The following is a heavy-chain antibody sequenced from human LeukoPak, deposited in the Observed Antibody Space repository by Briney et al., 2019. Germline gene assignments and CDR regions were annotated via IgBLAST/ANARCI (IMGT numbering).Heavy chain of an antibody. J-gene: IGHJ4*02. Sequence: SVKVSCKASGGTFSSYAVSWVRQAPGQGLEWMGGIIPIFGTANYAQKFQGRVTITADESTSTAYMELSSLRSEDTAVYYCARSEGVPSESDYWGQGTLVTVSS. CDR3: ARSEGVPSESDY. CDR2: IIPIFGTA. D-gene: IGHD3-10*01. V-gene: IGHV1-69*13. CDR1: GGTFSSYA.